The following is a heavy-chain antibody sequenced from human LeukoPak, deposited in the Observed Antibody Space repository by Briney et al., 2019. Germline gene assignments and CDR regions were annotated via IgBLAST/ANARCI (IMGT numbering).Heavy chain of an antibody. CDR3: AKDPGGNADDDFDY. CDR1: GFTFSSYA. D-gene: IGHD2-15*01. CDR2: ISYDGSNK. J-gene: IGHJ4*02. V-gene: IGHV3-30-3*01. Sequence: GGSLRLSCAASGFTFSSYAMHWVRQAPGKGLEWVAVISYDGSNKYYADSVKGRFTISRDNSKNTLYLQMNSLRAEDTAVYYCAKDPGGNADDDFDYWGQGTLVTVSS.